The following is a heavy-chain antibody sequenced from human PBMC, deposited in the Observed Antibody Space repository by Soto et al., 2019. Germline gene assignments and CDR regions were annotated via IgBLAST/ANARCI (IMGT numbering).Heavy chain of an antibody. V-gene: IGHV1-2*02. J-gene: IGHJ5*02. CDR1: EYSFTGHY. CDR2: IDPKSGDT. Sequence: ASVKVSFKASEYSFTGHYLHWVRLAPGQGLEWMGWIDPKSGDTKYAQKFQDRVTMTRDTTISTAYMDLSRLTSDDTAVYYCARDYDKSGYDYFDPWGQGTLVTVSS. CDR3: ARDYDKSGYDYFDP. D-gene: IGHD3-22*01.